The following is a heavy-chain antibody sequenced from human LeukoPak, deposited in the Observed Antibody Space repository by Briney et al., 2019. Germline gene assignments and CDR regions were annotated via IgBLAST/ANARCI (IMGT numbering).Heavy chain of an antibody. V-gene: IGHV3-20*01. CDR3: ARVWKTGTIFRLVYGYDP. Sequence: GGSQRLSCAASGFPYDDYAKIGLRQAPGKGPEWVSAINWNGGSTHYADSVKGRFTISRDNAKKYLYLQMNNLRSEDTAFYHCARVWKTGTIFRLVYGYDPSGWPTQVSVSS. CDR1: GFPYDDYA. D-gene: IGHD3-3*01. CDR2: INWNGGST. J-gene: IGHJ5*02.